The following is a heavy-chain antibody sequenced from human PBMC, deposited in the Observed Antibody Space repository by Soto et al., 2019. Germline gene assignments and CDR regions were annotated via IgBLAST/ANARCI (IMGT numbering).Heavy chain of an antibody. Sequence: GSLRLSCAASGFTFSSYGMHWVRQAPGKGLEWVAIISYDGSNKYYADSVKGRFTISRDNSKNTLYLQMNSLRAEDTAVYYCAKEAHRPSGSYYFDYWGQGTLVTVSS. D-gene: IGHD1-26*01. CDR2: ISYDGSNK. J-gene: IGHJ4*02. V-gene: IGHV3-30*18. CDR3: AKEAHRPSGSYYFDY. CDR1: GFTFSSYG.